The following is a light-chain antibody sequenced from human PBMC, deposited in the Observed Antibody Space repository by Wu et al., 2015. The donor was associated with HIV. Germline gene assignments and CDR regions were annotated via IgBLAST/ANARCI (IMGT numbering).Light chain of an antibody. J-gene: IGKJ1*01. CDR2: GAS. Sequence: EIVLTQSPATLSVSPGDRATLSCRASQSVSINLAWYQQKPGQAPRLLISGASTRATGIPARFSGSGSGTEFTLTISSMQSEDFAVYYCQQYNNWPLWTFGQGTKVEIK. V-gene: IGKV3-15*01. CDR1: QSVSIN. CDR3: QQYNNWPLWT.